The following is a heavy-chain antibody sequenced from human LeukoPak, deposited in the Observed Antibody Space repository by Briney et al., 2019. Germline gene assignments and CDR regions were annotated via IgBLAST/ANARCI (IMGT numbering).Heavy chain of an antibody. J-gene: IGHJ4*02. CDR2: ISPSGDST. D-gene: IGHD2-21*02. CDR3: ARRLLTGGVTDFFDF. V-gene: IGHV3-23*01. Sequence: PGGSLRLSCAASGFTFSSHSMSWVRQPPGEGLEWVAAISPSGDSTTYRDSVKGQFTISRDNSRNGLYLQMNTLTVEDTAIYYSARRLLTGGVTDFFDFWGQGALVTVSS. CDR1: GFTFSSHS.